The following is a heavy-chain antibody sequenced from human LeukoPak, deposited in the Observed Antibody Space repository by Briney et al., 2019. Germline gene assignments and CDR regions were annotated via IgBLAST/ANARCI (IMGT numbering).Heavy chain of an antibody. Sequence: GGSLRLSCAASGFTFSSYAMSWVRQAPGKGLEWVSAISGSGGSTYYADSVKGRFTISRDNSKNTLHLQMNSLRAEDTAVYYCAKDLELLWFGPLGGQGTLVTVSS. CDR2: ISGSGGST. CDR3: AKDLELLWFGPL. D-gene: IGHD3-10*01. V-gene: IGHV3-23*01. J-gene: IGHJ4*02. CDR1: GFTFSSYA.